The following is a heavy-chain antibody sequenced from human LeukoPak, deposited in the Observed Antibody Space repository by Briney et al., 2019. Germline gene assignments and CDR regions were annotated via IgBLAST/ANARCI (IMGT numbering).Heavy chain of an antibody. V-gene: IGHV3-30*02. CDR3: AKHDSSSDF. CDR1: GFIFSGYG. J-gene: IGHJ4*01. CDR2: IRSDGSDT. D-gene: IGHD3-22*01. Sequence: GGSLRLSCAASGFIFSGYGMHWVRQPPGKGLEWVAFIRSDGSDTYSAASVKGRFTISRDNSKNTLWLQMNSLRAEDMAVYYCAKHDSSSDFWGHGTLVTVFS.